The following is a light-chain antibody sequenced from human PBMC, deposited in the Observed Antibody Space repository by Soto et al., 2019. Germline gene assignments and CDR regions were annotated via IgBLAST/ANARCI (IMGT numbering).Light chain of an antibody. V-gene: IGKV1-27*01. CDR2: DAY. CDR3: QNYKSAPLLT. Sequence: DIQMTQSPSSLSASVGDGVTITCRASQGISNYLAWYQQKPGKVPKLLISDAYTLQSGVPSRFSGSGSGTDFTLTISSLHPEDVATYYCQNYKSAPLLTFGPGTKVDLK. CDR1: QGISNY. J-gene: IGKJ3*01.